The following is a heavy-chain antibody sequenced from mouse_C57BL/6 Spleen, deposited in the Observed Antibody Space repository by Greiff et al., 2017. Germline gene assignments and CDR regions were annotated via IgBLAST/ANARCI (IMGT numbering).Heavy chain of an antibody. Sequence: QVQLKQSGPELVKPGASVKISCKASGYAFSSSWMNWVKQRPGKGLEWIGRIYPGDGDTNYNGKFKGKATLTADKSSSTAYMQLSSLTSEDSAVYFCASPYYSNYDFDYWGQGTTLTVSS. D-gene: IGHD2-5*01. CDR3: ASPYYSNYDFDY. CDR1: GYAFSSSW. CDR2: IYPGDGDT. V-gene: IGHV1-82*01. J-gene: IGHJ2*01.